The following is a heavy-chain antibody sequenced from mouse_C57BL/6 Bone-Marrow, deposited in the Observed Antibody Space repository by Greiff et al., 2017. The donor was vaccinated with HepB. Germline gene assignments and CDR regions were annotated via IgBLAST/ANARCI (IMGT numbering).Heavy chain of an antibody. Sequence: EVQLQESGEGLVKPGGSLKLSCAASGFTFSSYAMSWVRQTPEKRLEWVAYISSGGDYIYYADTVKGRFTISRDNARNTLYLQMSSLKSEDTAMYYCTRDPRPIYYYGSSYGAMDYWGQGTSVTVSS. V-gene: IGHV5-9-1*02. CDR2: ISSGGDYI. J-gene: IGHJ4*01. CDR3: TRDPRPIYYYGSSYGAMDY. D-gene: IGHD1-1*01. CDR1: GFTFSSYA.